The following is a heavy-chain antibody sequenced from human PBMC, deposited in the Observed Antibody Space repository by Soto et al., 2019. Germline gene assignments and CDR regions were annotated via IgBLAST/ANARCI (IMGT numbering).Heavy chain of an antibody. D-gene: IGHD3-10*01. V-gene: IGHV5-51*01. Sequence: GESLKISCKSSGYSFISYWISFVLQKPGKGLDCMCIIFPGDSDIRYSPSFEGQVTISADKYTNTAFLKWTTLKASDSAIYYCERAVYGWGHMEVWGQGTTVTVSS. CDR2: IFPGDSDI. J-gene: IGHJ6*01. CDR1: GYSFISYW. CDR3: ERAVYGWGHMEV.